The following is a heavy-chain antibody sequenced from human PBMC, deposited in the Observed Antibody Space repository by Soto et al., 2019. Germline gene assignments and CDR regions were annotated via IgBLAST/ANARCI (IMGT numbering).Heavy chain of an antibody. CDR2: IWYDGSNK. J-gene: IGHJ6*02. CDR3: ARDAYSSSSIYYYYYYGMDV. CDR1: GFTFSSYG. V-gene: IGHV3-33*01. Sequence: QVQLVESGGGVVQPGRSLRLSCAASGFTFSSYGMHWVRQAPGKGLEWVAVIWYDGSNKYYADSVKGRFTISRDNSKNRLYLKITTRSAEDTAVFYCARDAYSSSSIYYYYYYGMDVWGQGTTVPVSS. D-gene: IGHD6-6*01.